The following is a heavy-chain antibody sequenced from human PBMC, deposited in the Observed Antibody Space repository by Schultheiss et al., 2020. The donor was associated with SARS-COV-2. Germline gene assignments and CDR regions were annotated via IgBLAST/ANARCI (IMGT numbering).Heavy chain of an antibody. D-gene: IGHD3-22*01. V-gene: IGHV4-34*01. Sequence: SQTLSLTCAVYGGSFSGYYWSWIRQPPGKGLEWIGEINHSGSTNYNPSLKSRVTISVDTSKNQFSLKLSSVTAADTAVYYCARESGSSGTAWWGQGTLVTVSS. CDR1: GGSFSGYY. CDR3: ARESGSSGTAW. J-gene: IGHJ4*02. CDR2: INHSGST.